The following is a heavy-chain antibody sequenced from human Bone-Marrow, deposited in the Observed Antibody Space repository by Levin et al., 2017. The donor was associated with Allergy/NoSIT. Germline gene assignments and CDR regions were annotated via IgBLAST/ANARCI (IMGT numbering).Heavy chain of an antibody. V-gene: IGHV3-23*01. J-gene: IGHJ4*02. CDR2: ISGSGGST. CDR1: GFTFSSYA. Sequence: PGGSLRLSCAASGFTFSSYAMSWVRQAPGKGLEWVSAISGSGGSTYYADSVKGRFTISRDNSKNTLYLQMNSLRAEDTAVYYCAKYSGSYPRRYYYFDYWGQGTLVTVSS. D-gene: IGHD1-26*01. CDR3: AKYSGSYPRRYYYFDY.